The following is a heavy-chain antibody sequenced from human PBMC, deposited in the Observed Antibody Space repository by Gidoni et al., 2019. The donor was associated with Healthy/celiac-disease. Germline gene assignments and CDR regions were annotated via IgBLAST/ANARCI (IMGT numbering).Heavy chain of an antibody. J-gene: IGHJ5*02. CDR3: TTDRVKGLIAVAGNDWFDP. V-gene: IGHV3-15*01. CDR2: IKSKTDGGTT. CDR1: VFTFSNAW. D-gene: IGHD6-19*01. Sequence: EVQLVESGGGLVKPGGSLRLSCAASVFTFSNAWMSWVRQAPGKGLEWVGRIKSKTDGGTTDYAAPVKGRFTISRDDSKNTLYLQMNSLKTEDTAVYYCTTDRVKGLIAVAGNDWFDPWGQGTLVTVSS.